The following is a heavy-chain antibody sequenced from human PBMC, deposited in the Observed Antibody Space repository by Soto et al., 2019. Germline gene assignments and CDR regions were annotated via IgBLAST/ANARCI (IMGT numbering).Heavy chain of an antibody. CDR1: GFTFSSYA. CDR2: ISGPGGST. CDR3: AKNSGWYITRQTYYYHMAV. D-gene: IGHD6-19*01. J-gene: IGHJ6*02. V-gene: IGHV3-23*01. Sequence: EVQVLESGGDLVQPGGSLRLSCAASGFTFSSYAMSWVRQAPGKGLEWVSGISGPGGSTYYADSVKGRFTISRDDFENTLYLQMNSLSAEDTALYYCAKNSGWYITRQTYYYHMAVWGQGTTVTVSS.